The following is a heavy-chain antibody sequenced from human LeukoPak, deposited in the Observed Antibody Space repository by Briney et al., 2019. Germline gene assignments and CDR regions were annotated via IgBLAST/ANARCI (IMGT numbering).Heavy chain of an antibody. Sequence: SETLSLTCTVSGGPISSDGYYWNWIRQHPGKGLEWIVYIYYSGSTYYNPSLKSRVTISVDTSKNQFSLRLRSVTAADTAVYYCARGGNYDGGDYYYVGANFDRWGEGTLVTVSS. V-gene: IGHV4-31*03. CDR3: ARGGNYDGGDYYYVGANFDR. CDR2: IYYSGST. J-gene: IGHJ4*02. D-gene: IGHD3-22*01. CDR1: GGPISSDGYY.